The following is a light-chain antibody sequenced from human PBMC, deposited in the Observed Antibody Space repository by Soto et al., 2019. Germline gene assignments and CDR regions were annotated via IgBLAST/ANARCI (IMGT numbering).Light chain of an antibody. CDR3: IQALQVPWT. CDR1: QSLLHSNGFNY. CDR2: LGS. Sequence: DIVMTQSPLSLPVTPGEPASISCRSSQSLLHSNGFNYLDWYLQKPGQSPQLLISLGSNRASGVPARFSGSGSGTDFTLKISRVEAEDVGTYYCIQALQVPWTFGQGTKVDIK. J-gene: IGKJ1*01. V-gene: IGKV2-28*01.